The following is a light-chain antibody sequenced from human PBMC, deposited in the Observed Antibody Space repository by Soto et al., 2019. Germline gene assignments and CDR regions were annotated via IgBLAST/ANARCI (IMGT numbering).Light chain of an antibody. CDR2: GAS. CDR1: QSVTSSH. CDR3: QLYGTSPLYI. V-gene: IGKV3-20*01. Sequence: EIVLTQSPGTLSLSPGERATVSCRASQSVTSSHLAWYQQKPGQAPRLLIYGASSRAPGIPDRFSGSGSGTDFTLTIIRLEHEDFAVYYCQLYGTSPLYIFGQGTNLEIK. J-gene: IGKJ2*01.